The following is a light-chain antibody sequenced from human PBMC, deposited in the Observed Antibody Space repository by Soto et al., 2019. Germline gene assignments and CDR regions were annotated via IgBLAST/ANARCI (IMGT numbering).Light chain of an antibody. CDR1: QSVSSN. J-gene: IGKJ4*01. CDR2: GAS. V-gene: IGKV3D-15*01. CDR3: QQYNNWPPLT. Sequence: EIVMTQSPATLSVSAGERVTLSCRASQSVSSNLAWYQQKPGQAPRLLIYGASTRATGIPARFSGSGSGTYFTLTISSLQSEDFAVYYCQQYNNWPPLTFGGGTKVEIK.